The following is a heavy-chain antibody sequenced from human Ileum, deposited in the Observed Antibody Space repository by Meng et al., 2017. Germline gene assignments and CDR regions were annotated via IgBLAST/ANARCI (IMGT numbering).Heavy chain of an antibody. Sequence: QVQLQESGPGLVKPSETLSLTCTVSGGSLTSYYWSWIQQAPGKGLEWIGYVYDSGSTNYNPSLRSRLSISVDESKNQFSLKLSSVTAADTAVYYCANIVFNWFDSWGQGTLVTVSS. V-gene: IGHV4-59*08. D-gene: IGHD2-15*01. CDR1: GGSLTSYY. CDR2: VYDSGST. CDR3: ANIVFNWFDS. J-gene: IGHJ5*01.